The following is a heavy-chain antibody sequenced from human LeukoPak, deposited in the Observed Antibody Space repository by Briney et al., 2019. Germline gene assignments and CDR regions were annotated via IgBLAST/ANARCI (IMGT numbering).Heavy chain of an antibody. V-gene: IGHV1-2*02. Sequence: AASVKVSCKASGYTFTGYYMHWVRQAPGQGLEWMGWIHPNTGATIYAEKFQGRVTMTRDTSISTAYMELSELRSDDTAVYYCAGQEDPRPFDYWGQGTLITVSS. CDR1: GYTFTGYY. CDR2: IHPNTGAT. CDR3: AGQEDPRPFDY. J-gene: IGHJ4*02.